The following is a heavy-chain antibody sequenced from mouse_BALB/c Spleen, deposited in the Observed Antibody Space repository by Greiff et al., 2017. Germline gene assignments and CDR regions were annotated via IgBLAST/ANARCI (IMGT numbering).Heavy chain of an antibody. J-gene: IGHJ3*01. Sequence: QVQLKQSGAELVKPGASVKLSCKTSGYTFTSYWIQWVKQRPGQGLGWIGEIFPGTGTTYYNEKFKGKATLTIDTSSSTAYMQLSSLTSEDSAVYFCARSNELGRRAYWGQGTLVTVSA. D-gene: IGHD4-1*01. CDR1: GYTFTSYW. CDR2: IFPGTGTT. V-gene: IGHV1S132*01. CDR3: ARSNELGRRAY.